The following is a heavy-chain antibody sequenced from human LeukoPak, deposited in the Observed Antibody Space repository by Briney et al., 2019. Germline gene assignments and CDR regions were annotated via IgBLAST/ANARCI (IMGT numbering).Heavy chain of an antibody. J-gene: IGHJ4*01. V-gene: IGHV3-48*03. D-gene: IGHD2-21*01. CDR3: ARERASCGGDCYDY. Sequence: GGSLRLSCAASGFTFSSYEMNWVRQAPGKGLEWVSYISDSGSAIYYADSVKGRFTISRDNAKNSLYLQMNSLRAEDTALYYCARERASCGGDCYDYWGQGTLVTVSS. CDR2: ISDSGSAI. CDR1: GFTFSSYE.